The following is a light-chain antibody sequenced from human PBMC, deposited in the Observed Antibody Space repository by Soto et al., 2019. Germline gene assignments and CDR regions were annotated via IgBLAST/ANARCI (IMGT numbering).Light chain of an antibody. Sequence: EIVLTQSAGTLSLSPVERATLSCXASQSVSSNLAWYQQKPXQAHRLXXYGASTRATGIPARFSGSGSGTEFTLTISNLQSEDFAVYYGQQYNNWPPLTFGGGTKVDIK. CDR3: QQYNNWPPLT. V-gene: IGKV3-15*01. J-gene: IGKJ4*01. CDR1: QSVSSN. CDR2: GAS.